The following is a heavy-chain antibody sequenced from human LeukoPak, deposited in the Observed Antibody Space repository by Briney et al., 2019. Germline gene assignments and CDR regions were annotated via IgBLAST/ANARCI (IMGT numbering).Heavy chain of an antibody. J-gene: IGHJ4*02. D-gene: IGHD5-12*01. Sequence: ASVKVSCKASGYTFTGYYMHWVRQAPGQGLEWMGWINPNSGGTNYAQKFQGRVTMTRDTSISTAYMELSRLRSDDTAVYYCATRYSGYDYPFDYWGQGTLVTVPS. CDR2: INPNSGGT. CDR3: ATRYSGYDYPFDY. CDR1: GYTFTGYY. V-gene: IGHV1-2*02.